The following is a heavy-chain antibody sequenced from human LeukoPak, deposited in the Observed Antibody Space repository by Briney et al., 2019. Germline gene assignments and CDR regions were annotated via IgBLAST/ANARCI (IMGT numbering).Heavy chain of an antibody. Sequence: GGSLRLSCAASGFTFSSYAMHWVRQAPGKGLEYVSAISSNGGSTYYANSVKGRFTISRDNSKNTLYLQMGSLRAEDMAVYYCARGPLTFGGVIVTELDYWGQGTLVTVSS. CDR2: ISSNGGST. J-gene: IGHJ4*02. V-gene: IGHV3-64*01. CDR3: ARGPLTFGGVIVTELDY. D-gene: IGHD3-16*02. CDR1: GFTFSSYA.